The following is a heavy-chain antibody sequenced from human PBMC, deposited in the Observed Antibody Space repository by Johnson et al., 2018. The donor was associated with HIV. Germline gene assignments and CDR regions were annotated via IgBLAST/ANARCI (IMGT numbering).Heavy chain of an antibody. V-gene: IGHV3-13*01. J-gene: IGHJ3*02. CDR2: IGTAGDT. Sequence: VQLVEYGGGLVQPGGSLRLSCAASGFTFSSYDMHWVRQATGKGLEWVSAIGTAGDTYYRGSVKGRFTISRENAKNSLYLQMNSLRAGDTAVYYCARSDRAEGGRGDAFHIWGQGTMVTVSS. D-gene: IGHD3-16*01. CDR3: ARSDRAEGGRGDAFHI. CDR1: GFTFSSYD.